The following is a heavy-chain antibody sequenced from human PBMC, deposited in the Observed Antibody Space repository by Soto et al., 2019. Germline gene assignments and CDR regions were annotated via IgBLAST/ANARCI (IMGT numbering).Heavy chain of an antibody. CDR1: GFTVSSNY. CDR2: IYSGGST. Sequence: SGGGLVQPGGSLRLSCAASGFTVSSNYMSWVRQAPGKGLEWVSVIYSGGSTYYADSVKGRFTISRDNSKNTLYLQMNSLRAEDTAVYYCARGAPVTANAFDIWGQGTMVTVSS. D-gene: IGHD4-17*01. V-gene: IGHV3-66*01. J-gene: IGHJ3*02. CDR3: ARGAPVTANAFDI.